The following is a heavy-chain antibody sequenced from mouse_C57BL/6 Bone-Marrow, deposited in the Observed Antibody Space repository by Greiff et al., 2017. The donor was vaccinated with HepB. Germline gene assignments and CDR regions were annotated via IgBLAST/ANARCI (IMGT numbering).Heavy chain of an antibody. V-gene: IGHV1-50*01. J-gene: IGHJ1*03. CDR3: ARWYYGSSYYWYFDV. CDR2: IDPSDSYT. Sequence: VQLQQPGAELVKPGASVKLSCKASGYTFTSSWMQWVKQRPGQGLEWIGEIDPSDSYTNYNQKFKGKATLPVDTSSSTAYVQLSSLTSEDSAVYYCARWYYGSSYYWYFDVWGTGTTVTVSS. D-gene: IGHD1-1*01. CDR1: GYTFTSSW.